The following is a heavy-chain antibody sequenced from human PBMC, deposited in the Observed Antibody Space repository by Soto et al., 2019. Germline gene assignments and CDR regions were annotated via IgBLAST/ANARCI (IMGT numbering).Heavy chain of an antibody. Sequence: ASVKVSCKASGYTFTGYYMHWVRQAPGQGLEWMGWINPNSGGTNYAQKFQDWVTMTRDTSISTAYMELSRLRSDDTAVYYCATTYGSGSYPFDYWGQGTLVTVSS. J-gene: IGHJ4*02. CDR3: ATTYGSGSYPFDY. CDR2: INPNSGGT. D-gene: IGHD3-10*01. CDR1: GYTFTGYY. V-gene: IGHV1-2*04.